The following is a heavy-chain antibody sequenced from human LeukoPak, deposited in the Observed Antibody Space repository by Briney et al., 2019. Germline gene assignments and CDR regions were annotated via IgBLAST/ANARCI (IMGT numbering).Heavy chain of an antibody. D-gene: IGHD3-10*01. CDR2: DDDSGRT. CDR3: GGTNCSASLKSRVTISVDTSKNQFSLKMTSVTAEDTAVYYCARIFAYGSGRYYHFDY. V-gene: IGHV4-61*01. J-gene: IGHJ4*02. CDR1: GGSVSSGRLY. Sequence: PSETLCLSCAVSGGSVSSGRLYWGCLRQRPGKGLEWNGYDDDSGRTNCNSSHGRRATISVNTTKNQFFQMFTSVTAEAAAVYYSGGTNCSASLKSRVTISVDTSKNQFSLKMTSVTAEDTAVYYCARIFAYGSGRYYHFDYWGQGTLVTVSS.